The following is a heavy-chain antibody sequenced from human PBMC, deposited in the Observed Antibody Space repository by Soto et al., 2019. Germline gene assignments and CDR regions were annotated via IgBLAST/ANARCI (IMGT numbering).Heavy chain of an antibody. CDR3: ARRGSIVLVPAYASGPYYYYYGMDV. Sequence: SVKVSCKASGCTFSSYAISWVRQAPGHGHEWMGGVIAIFRTANYAQKVQGRVTITVAESTSTAYMGLSSLRSEDTAVYYCARRGSIVLVPAYASGPYYYYYGMDVWGQGTTVTVSS. V-gene: IGHV1-69*13. D-gene: IGHD2-2*01. CDR2: VIAIFRTA. J-gene: IGHJ6*02. CDR1: GCTFSSYA.